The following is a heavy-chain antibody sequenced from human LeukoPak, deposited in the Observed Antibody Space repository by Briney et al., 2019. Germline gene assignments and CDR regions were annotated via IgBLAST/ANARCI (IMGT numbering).Heavy chain of an antibody. CDR2: VIPILGIA. V-gene: IGHV1-69*04. J-gene: IGHJ5*02. CDR3: ARSEIAYCGGDCYSAGWFDP. CDR1: GGTFSSYA. D-gene: IGHD2-21*02. Sequence: SVKVYCKASGGTFSSYAISWVRQAPGQGLEWMGRVIPILGIANYAQKFQGRVTITADKSTSTAYMELSSLRSEDTAVYYCARSEIAYCGGDCYSAGWFDPWGQGTLVTVSS.